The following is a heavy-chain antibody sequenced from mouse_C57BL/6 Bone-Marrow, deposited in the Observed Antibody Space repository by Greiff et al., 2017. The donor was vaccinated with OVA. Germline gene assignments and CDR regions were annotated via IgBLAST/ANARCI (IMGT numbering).Heavy chain of an antibody. CDR1: GFSLSTSGMG. Sequence: QVQLKESGPGILQSSQTLSLTCSFSGFSLSTSGMGVSWIRQPSGKGLEWLAHIYWDDDKRYNPSLKSRLTISKDTSRNQVFLKITSVDDADTATYDGARRARQRYWYFDVWGTGTTVTVSS. CDR3: ARRARQRYWYFDV. J-gene: IGHJ1*03. V-gene: IGHV8-12*01. CDR2: IYWDDDK.